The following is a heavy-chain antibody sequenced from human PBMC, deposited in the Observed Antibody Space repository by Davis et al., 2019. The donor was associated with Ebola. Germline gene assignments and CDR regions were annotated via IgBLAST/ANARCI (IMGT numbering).Heavy chain of an antibody. Sequence: GESLKISCAASGFTFSNYDMHWVRQATGKGPEWVSAIGTAGDTYYPGSVKGRFTISRENAKNSLYLQMDSLRAEDTAVYYCARDGAPPYSYGYYYYYGMDVWGQGTTVTVSS. CDR3: ARDGAPPYSYGYYYYYGMDV. D-gene: IGHD5-18*01. V-gene: IGHV3-13*01. CDR2: IGTAGDT. CDR1: GFTFSNYD. J-gene: IGHJ6*02.